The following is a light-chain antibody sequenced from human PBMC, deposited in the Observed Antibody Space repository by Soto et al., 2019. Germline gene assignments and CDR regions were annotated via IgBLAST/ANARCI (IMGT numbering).Light chain of an antibody. CDR3: QQSYSTLIT. V-gene: IGKV1-39*01. CDR1: RNINNY. J-gene: IGKJ5*01. CDR2: AAS. Sequence: DIQMTQSPSSLSASVGDRVTITCQASRNINNYLNWYQQKPGRAPKLLIYAASSLQSGVPSRFSGSGSGTDFTLTISSLQPEDFATYYCQQSYSTLITFGQGTRLEI.